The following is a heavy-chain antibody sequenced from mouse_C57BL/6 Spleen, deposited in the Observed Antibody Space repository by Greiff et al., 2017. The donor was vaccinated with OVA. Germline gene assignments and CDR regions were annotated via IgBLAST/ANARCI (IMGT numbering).Heavy chain of an antibody. CDR3: ARRRWDWYFDV. Sequence: EVQLQQSGPELVKPGASVKISCKASGYTFTDYYMNWVKQSHGKSLEWIGDINPNNGGTSYNQKFKGKATLTVDKSSSTAYMELRSLTSEDSAVYYCARRRWDWYFDVWGTGTTVTVSS. J-gene: IGHJ1*03. CDR2: INPNNGGT. V-gene: IGHV1-26*01. D-gene: IGHD1-1*02. CDR1: GYTFTDYY.